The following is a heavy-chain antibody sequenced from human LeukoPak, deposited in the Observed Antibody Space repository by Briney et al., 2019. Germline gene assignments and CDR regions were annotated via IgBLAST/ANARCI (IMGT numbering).Heavy chain of an antibody. J-gene: IGHJ4*02. CDR2: IIPIFGTA. Sequence: VASVKVSCKASGGTFSSYAISWVRQAPGQGLEWMGGIIPIFGTANYAQKFQGRVTITADESTSTAYMELSSLRSEDTAVYYCARGREWWLYYFDYWGQGTLVTVSS. D-gene: IGHD2-15*01. CDR3: ARGREWWLYYFDY. V-gene: IGHV1-69*13. CDR1: GGTFSSYA.